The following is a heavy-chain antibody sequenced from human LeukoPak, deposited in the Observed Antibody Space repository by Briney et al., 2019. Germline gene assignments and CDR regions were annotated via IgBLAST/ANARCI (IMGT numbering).Heavy chain of an antibody. CDR2: IKQDGSQK. CDR3: ASISVNFGVVFGMDV. D-gene: IGHD3-3*01. V-gene: IGHV3-7*01. J-gene: IGHJ6*02. Sequence: GGSLRLSCAASGFTFSSYWMSWVRQAPGKGLEWVANIKQDGSQKYYVDSGKGRFTISRDNAKNSLYLQMTSLRAEDTAVYYCASISVNFGVVFGMDVWGQGTTVTVSS. CDR1: GFTFSSYW.